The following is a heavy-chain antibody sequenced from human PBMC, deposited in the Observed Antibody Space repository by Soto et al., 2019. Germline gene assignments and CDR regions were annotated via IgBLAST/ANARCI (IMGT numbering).Heavy chain of an antibody. V-gene: IGHV4-4*02. D-gene: IGHD3-10*01. CDR2: SYHSGSN. CDR3: ARRWGEGRVDY. Sequence: QVQLQESGPGLVKPSGTLSLTCAVSGASISSSNWWSWVRQPPGKGLGWIGESYHSGSNTYNPSLKSRVTISVDKSRTQFSLKLSSVTAADTAVYYCARRWGEGRVDYWGQGTLVTVSS. J-gene: IGHJ4*02. CDR1: GASISSSNW.